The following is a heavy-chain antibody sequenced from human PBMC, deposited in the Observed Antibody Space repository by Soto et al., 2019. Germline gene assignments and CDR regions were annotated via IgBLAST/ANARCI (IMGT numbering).Heavy chain of an antibody. J-gene: IGHJ4*02. V-gene: IGHV5-51*01. CDR3: ARLGGGNGWVEFSFDY. CDR1: GYSFTSYW. D-gene: IGHD2-21*02. Sequence: GESLKISCKGSGYSFTSYWIGWVRQMPGKGLEWMGIIYPGDSDTRYSPSFQGRVTISAVKSISTAYLQWSSLKASDTAMYYCARLGGGNGWVEFSFDYWGQGTLVTVSS. CDR2: IYPGDSDT.